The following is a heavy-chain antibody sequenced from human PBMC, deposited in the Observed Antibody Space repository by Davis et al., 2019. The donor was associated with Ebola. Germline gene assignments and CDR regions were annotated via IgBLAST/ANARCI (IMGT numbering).Heavy chain of an antibody. V-gene: IGHV3-23*01. J-gene: IGHJ3*02. CDR1: GFSFSSYV. D-gene: IGHD4-17*01. CDR3: AKDNYAVTIMVGAFDI. CDR2: LGTSADT. Sequence: GESLKISCVASGFSFSSYVMSWVRQAPGKGLEWVSTLGTSADTNYAASVKGGLSVSRDNSKNTVYLQMHSLRVEDTAIYYCAKDNYAVTIMVGAFDIWGQGTVVTVSS.